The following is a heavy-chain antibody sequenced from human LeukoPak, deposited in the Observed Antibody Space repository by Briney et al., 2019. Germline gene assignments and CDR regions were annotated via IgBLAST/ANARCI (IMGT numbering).Heavy chain of an antibody. Sequence: GGSLRLSCAASGFTFRNYDMSWVRQASGKGLEWVSSLTTDGGSTEYADSVKGRFTISRDNSKNTLYLQMNSLRAEDTALYYCAKSLVRWAFDYWGQGTLVTVSS. D-gene: IGHD4-23*01. J-gene: IGHJ4*02. CDR1: GFTFRNYD. CDR2: LTTDGGST. V-gene: IGHV3-23*01. CDR3: AKSLVRWAFDY.